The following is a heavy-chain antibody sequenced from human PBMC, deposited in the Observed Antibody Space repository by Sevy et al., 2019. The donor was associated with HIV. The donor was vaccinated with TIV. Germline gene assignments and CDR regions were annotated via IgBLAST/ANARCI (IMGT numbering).Heavy chain of an antibody. V-gene: IGHV1-69*13. CDR2: IIPIFGTA. CDR3: ARVGRTAPYYDFWSGSFDY. J-gene: IGHJ4*02. D-gene: IGHD3-3*01. CDR1: GGTFSSYA. Sequence: ASVKVSCKASGGTFSSYAISWVRQAPGQGLEWMGGIIPIFGTANYAQKFQGRVTITADESTSTAYMELGSLRSEDTAGYYCARVGRTAPYYDFWSGSFDYWGQGTLVTVSS.